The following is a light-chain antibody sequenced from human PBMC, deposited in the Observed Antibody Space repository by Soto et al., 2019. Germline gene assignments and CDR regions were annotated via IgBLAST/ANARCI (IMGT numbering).Light chain of an antibody. J-gene: IGKJ4*01. CDR3: MQALQTPT. CDR1: QSLLHSDGYNY. Sequence: DIVMTQSPLSLPVTPGEPASISCRSSQSLLHSDGYNYLDWYLLKPGQSPQLLIYLGSNRTSGVPDRFSGGGSGTDFTLKISRVEAEDVGTYFCMQALQTPTFGGGTKVEIK. CDR2: LGS. V-gene: IGKV2-28*01.